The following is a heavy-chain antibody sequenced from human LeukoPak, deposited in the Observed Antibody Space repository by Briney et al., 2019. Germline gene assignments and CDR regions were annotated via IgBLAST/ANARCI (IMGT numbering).Heavy chain of an antibody. CDR3: ARGYSYGYVFLDY. Sequence: GGSLRLSCAASGFTFSSYWMSWVRQAPGKGLEWVANIKQDGSEKYYVDSVKGRFTISRDNAKNSLYLQMNSLRSDDTAVYYCARGYSYGYVFLDYWGQGTLVTVSP. V-gene: IGHV3-7*03. CDR2: IKQDGSEK. J-gene: IGHJ4*02. CDR1: GFTFSSYW. D-gene: IGHD5-18*01.